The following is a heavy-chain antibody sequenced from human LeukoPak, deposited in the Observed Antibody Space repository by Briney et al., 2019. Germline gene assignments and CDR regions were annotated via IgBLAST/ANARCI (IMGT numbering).Heavy chain of an antibody. CDR3: AKDSSSGWYLARHYFDY. CDR1: GFTFSSYA. J-gene: IGHJ4*02. D-gene: IGHD6-19*01. CDR2: ISGSGGST. V-gene: IGHV3-23*01. Sequence: PGGSLRLSCAASGFTFSSYAMSWVRQAPGKGLEWVSAISGSGGSTYYADSVKGRFTISRDNSKNTLYLQMNSLRAEDTAVYYCAKDSSSGWYLARHYFDYWGQGTLVTVSS.